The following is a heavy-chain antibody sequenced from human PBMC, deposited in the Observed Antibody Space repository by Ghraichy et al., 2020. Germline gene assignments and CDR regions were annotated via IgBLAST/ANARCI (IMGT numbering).Heavy chain of an antibody. CDR2: IYSGGST. J-gene: IGHJ3*02. V-gene: IGHV3-53*04. Sequence: GESLRLSCAASGFTVSSNYMSWVRQAPGKGLEWVSVIYSGGSTYYADSVKGRFTISRHNSKNTLYLQMNSLRAEDTAVYYCARESGGGAFDIWGQGTMVTVS. CDR1: GFTVSSNY. D-gene: IGHD3-16*01. CDR3: ARESGGGAFDI.